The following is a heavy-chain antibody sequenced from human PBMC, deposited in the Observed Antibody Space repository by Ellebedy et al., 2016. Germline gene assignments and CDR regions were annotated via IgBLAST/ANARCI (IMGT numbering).Heavy chain of an antibody. CDR1: GFTFSDYS. CDR3: ARDDFWSGYYEFDY. Sequence: GGSLRLSXAASGFTFSDYSMHWVRQAPGKGLEWVSYISSRSSTIFYADSVKGRFTISRDNAKNSLYLQMNSLRDEDTAVYYCARDDFWSGYYEFDYWGQGTLVSVSS. CDR2: ISSRSSTI. D-gene: IGHD3-3*01. V-gene: IGHV3-48*02. J-gene: IGHJ4*02.